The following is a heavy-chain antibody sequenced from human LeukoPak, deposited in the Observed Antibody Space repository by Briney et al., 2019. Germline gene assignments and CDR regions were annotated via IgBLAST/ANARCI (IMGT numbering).Heavy chain of an antibody. CDR1: GFTLSDYY. Sequence: GGSLRLSCAASGFTLSDYYMSWIRQAPGKGLEWVSYISSSGSTIYYADSVKGRFTISRDNSKNTLYLQMNSLRAEDTAVYYCAKDRPPDGALDYWGQGTLVTVSS. CDR2: ISSSGSTI. CDR3: AKDRPPDGALDY. V-gene: IGHV3-11*04. J-gene: IGHJ4*02.